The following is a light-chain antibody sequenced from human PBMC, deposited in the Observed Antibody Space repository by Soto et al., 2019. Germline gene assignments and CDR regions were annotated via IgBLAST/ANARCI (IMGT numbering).Light chain of an antibody. Sequence: IVMTQSPLSLPVTPGEPASISCRSSQSLLHSNGYNYLDWYLQKPGQSPQLLIYLGSTRASGVPDRFSDSGSGTDFTLKISRVEAEDVGVYYCMQALQTPLYTFGQGTKLEIK. J-gene: IGKJ2*01. CDR3: MQALQTPLYT. V-gene: IGKV2-28*01. CDR1: QSLLHSNGYNY. CDR2: LGS.